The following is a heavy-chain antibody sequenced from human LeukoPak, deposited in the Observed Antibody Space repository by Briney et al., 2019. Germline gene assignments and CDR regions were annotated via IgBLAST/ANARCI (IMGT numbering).Heavy chain of an antibody. CDR2: IYYSGST. D-gene: IGHD6-19*01. J-gene: IGHJ6*02. Sequence: NTSETLSLTCTVSGGSIKSYYWGWIRQPPGKGLEWIGSIYYSGSTYYNPSLKSRVTISVDTSKNQFSLKLSSVTAADTAVYYCARFDSSGYFRFYYYGMDVWGQGTTVTVSS. CDR1: GGSIKSYY. V-gene: IGHV4-39*01. CDR3: ARFDSSGYFRFYYYGMDV.